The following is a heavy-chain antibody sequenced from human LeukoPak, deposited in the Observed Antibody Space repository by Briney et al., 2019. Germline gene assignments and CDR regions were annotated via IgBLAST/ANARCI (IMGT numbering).Heavy chain of an antibody. CDR3: AKDVGSSWPRFYYYYGMDV. V-gene: IGHV3-23*01. CDR2: ISGSGGGT. CDR1: GFTFSSYA. Sequence: PGGSLRLSCAASGFTFSSYAMSWVRQAPGKGLEWVSAISGSGGGTYYADSVKGRFTISRDNSKNTLYLQMNSLRAEDTAVYYCAKDVGSSWPRFYYYYGMDVWGQGTTVTVSS. J-gene: IGHJ6*02. D-gene: IGHD6-13*01.